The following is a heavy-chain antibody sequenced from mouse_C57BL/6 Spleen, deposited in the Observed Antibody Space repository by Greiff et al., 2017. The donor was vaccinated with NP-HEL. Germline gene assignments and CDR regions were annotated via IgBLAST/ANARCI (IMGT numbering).Heavy chain of an antibody. V-gene: IGHV5-9-1*02. CDR2: ISSGGDYI. D-gene: IGHD1-1*01. J-gene: IGHJ4*01. Sequence: EVKLMHSGAGLVKPGGSLKLSCAASGFTFSSYAMSWVRQTPEKSLEWVANISSGGDYIYYADTVKGRFTMSRDNARNTLYLQMSSLKSEDTAMYYCTCEGGYYGSSDGAMDYWGQGTSVTVSS. CDR3: TCEGGYYGSSDGAMDY. CDR1: GFTFSSYA.